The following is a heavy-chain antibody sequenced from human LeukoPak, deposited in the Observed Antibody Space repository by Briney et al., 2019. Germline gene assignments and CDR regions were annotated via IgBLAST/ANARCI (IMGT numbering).Heavy chain of an antibody. Sequence: PGGSLRLSCAASGNYWMHWVRQAPGKGLVWVSHINSDGSWTSYADSVKGRFTISKDNAKNTVHLQMNSLRAEDTAVYYCAKDRTIFDAWGQGTLVTVSS. CDR1: GNYW. J-gene: IGHJ5*02. CDR3: AKDRTIFDA. CDR2: INSDGSWT. D-gene: IGHD3-3*01. V-gene: IGHV3-74*01.